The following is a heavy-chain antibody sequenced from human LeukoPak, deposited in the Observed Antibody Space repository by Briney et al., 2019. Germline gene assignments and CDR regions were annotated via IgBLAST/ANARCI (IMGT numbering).Heavy chain of an antibody. V-gene: IGHV3-66*01. CDR3: ARGHDYDSSVAY. D-gene: IGHD3-22*01. CDR2: IYSGGST. CDR1: GFTVSSKY. Sequence: GGSLRLSCAASGFTVSSKYMSWVRQAPGKGLEWVSVIYSGGSTYYADSVKGRFTISRDNSKNTVDLQMNSLRAEDTAVYYCARGHDYDSSVAYWGQGTLVTVSS. J-gene: IGHJ4*02.